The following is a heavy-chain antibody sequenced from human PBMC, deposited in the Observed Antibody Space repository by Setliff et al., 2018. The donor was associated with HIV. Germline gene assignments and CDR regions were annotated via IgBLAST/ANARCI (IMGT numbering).Heavy chain of an antibody. CDR2: FWSDGNNK. D-gene: IGHD1-1*01. CDR3: AKVKVPTTDLYFLDY. J-gene: IGHJ4*02. V-gene: IGHV3-30*02. Sequence: PGGSLRLSCAASGFTFSYYGMHWVRQAPGKGLEWVAVFWSDGNNKYYAESVKDRFTISRDNSKNMVYLQMNSLRAEDTALYYCAKVKVPTTDLYFLDYWGQGTPVTVSS. CDR1: GFTFSYYG.